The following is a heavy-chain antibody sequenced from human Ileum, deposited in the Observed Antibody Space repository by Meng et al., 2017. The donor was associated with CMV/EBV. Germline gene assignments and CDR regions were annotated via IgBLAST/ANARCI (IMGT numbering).Heavy chain of an antibody. CDR3: TTEGYVTSWHAFDY. CDR1: GVTFSNAW. J-gene: IGHJ4*02. V-gene: IGHV3-15*01. D-gene: IGHD2-2*01. CDR2: IKSKTYGGTT. Sequence: GESLKISCAASGVTFSNAWMSWVRQAPGKGLEWVGRIKSKTYGGTTDYAAPVKGRFTFSRDDSKNTLYLQMNSLKTEDTALYYCTTEGYVTSWHAFDYWGQGSLVTVSS.